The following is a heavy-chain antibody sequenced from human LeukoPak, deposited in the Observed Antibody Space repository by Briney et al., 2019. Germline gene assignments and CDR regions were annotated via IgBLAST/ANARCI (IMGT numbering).Heavy chain of an antibody. CDR1: GFTFSSYW. Sequence: GGSLRLSCAASGFTFSSYWMHWVRQAPGKGLVWVSRISPDGSVTNYADSVKGRFTISRDNAKNSLYLQMTSLRAEDTAVYYCARGRQMATIEYWGQGTLVTVSS. CDR2: ISPDGSVT. V-gene: IGHV3-74*01. D-gene: IGHD5-24*01. CDR3: ARGRQMATIEY. J-gene: IGHJ4*02.